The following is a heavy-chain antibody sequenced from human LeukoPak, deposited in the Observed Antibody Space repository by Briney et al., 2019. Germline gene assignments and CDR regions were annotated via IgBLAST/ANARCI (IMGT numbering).Heavy chain of an antibody. CDR2: ISSSSSYI. CDR3: ARDRGYSGYDYGY. J-gene: IGHJ4*02. CDR1: GFTFSSYS. Sequence: KPGGSLRLSCAASGFTFSSYSMNWVRQAPGKGLEWVSSISSSSSYIYYADSVKGRFTISRDNAKNSLYLQMNSLRAEDTAVYYCARDRGYSGYDYGYWGQGTLVTVSS. V-gene: IGHV3-21*01. D-gene: IGHD5-12*01.